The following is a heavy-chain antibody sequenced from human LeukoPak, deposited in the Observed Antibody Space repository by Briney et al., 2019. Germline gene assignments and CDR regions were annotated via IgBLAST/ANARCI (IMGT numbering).Heavy chain of an antibody. V-gene: IGHV3-7*01. CDR1: GFNFGSYS. J-gene: IGHJ4*02. D-gene: IGHD1-26*01. Sequence: LPGGSLRLSCAASGFNFGSYSMTWVRQAPGKGLECVADIKQDGSEKYYVDSVKGRFTISRDNAKNSLYLQMNSLRVEDTAVYYCARGKSGSYGTKGYWGQGTLVTVSS. CDR3: ARGKSGSYGTKGY. CDR2: IKQDGSEK.